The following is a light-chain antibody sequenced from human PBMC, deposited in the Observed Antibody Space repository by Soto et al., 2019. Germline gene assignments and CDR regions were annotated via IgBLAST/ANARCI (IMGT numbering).Light chain of an antibody. J-gene: IGKJ1*01. CDR3: QQINGSPWT. V-gene: IGKV1-9*01. CDR2: GAS. CDR1: PAIASF. Sequence: IQLTQSPSSLSASVGDRVTITCRASPAIASFLAWYQQKPGTAPKLLIYGASTLQSGVPSRFSGSRSGTDYTLTIASLQPEDFATYYCQQINGSPWTLGQGTKVDIK.